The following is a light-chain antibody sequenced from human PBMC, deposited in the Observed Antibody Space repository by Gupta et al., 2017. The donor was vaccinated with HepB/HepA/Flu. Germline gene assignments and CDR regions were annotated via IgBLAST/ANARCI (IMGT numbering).Light chain of an antibody. CDR2: GAS. Sequence: EIVLTQSPGTLSLSPGGRATLPCRASHSISSSYLAGYQQQPGQAPSLLIYGASSSATGIADRLSGSGSGTDFSLTISRLEPDDFAVFYCQQYGSSPMYTFGQGTKLEIK. CDR1: HSISSSY. V-gene: IGKV3-20*01. J-gene: IGKJ2*01. CDR3: QQYGSSPMYT.